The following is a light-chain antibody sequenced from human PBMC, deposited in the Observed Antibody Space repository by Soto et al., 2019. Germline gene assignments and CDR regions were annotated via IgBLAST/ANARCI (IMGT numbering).Light chain of an antibody. CDR3: QQYNNWPPYT. J-gene: IGKJ2*01. V-gene: IGKV3-15*01. Sequence: EIVMTQSPATLSVSPGERATLSCRASQSVGSNLSWYQQKPGQAPRLLIYGASTRATGIPARFSGSGSGTEFTLTISSLQSEAFAVYYCQQYNNWPPYTFGQGNKLEIK. CDR1: QSVGSN. CDR2: GAS.